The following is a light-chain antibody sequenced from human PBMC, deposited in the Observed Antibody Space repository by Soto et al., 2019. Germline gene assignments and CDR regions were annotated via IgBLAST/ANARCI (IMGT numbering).Light chain of an antibody. CDR3: QQYNNWWT. V-gene: IGKV3-15*01. Sequence: EIVMTQSPATLSVSPGERATLSCRASHSVSSNLAWYQKKPGQAPRLLIYGASTRATGIPARFSGSGSGTEFTRTISSLQSEDFAVYYCQQYNNWWTFGQGTRVEIK. CDR2: GAS. J-gene: IGKJ1*01. CDR1: HSVSSN.